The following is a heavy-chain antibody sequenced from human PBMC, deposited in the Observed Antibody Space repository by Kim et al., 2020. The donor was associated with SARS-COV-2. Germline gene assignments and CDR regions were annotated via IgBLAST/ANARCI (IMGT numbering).Heavy chain of an antibody. CDR3: AREYSSGWYYFDY. V-gene: IGHV3-33*01. Sequence: YADSVKGRLTISRDNSKNTLYLQMNSLRAEDTAVYYCAREYSSGWYYFDYWGQGTLVTVSS. J-gene: IGHJ4*02. D-gene: IGHD6-19*01.